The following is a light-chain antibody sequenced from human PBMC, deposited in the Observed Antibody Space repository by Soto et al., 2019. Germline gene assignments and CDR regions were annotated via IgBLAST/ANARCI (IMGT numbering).Light chain of an antibody. Sequence: IQMTQSPSSLSASVGDRVTITCRASPSLSSRLTWYQQKPGEAPKLLIYETSSLHSGVPSRFSGSGSETDFTLTINSLQPEDFATSYCQQSFSPPYTFGQGTKLEIK. J-gene: IGKJ2*01. CDR1: PSLSSR. CDR2: ETS. CDR3: QQSFSPPYT. V-gene: IGKV1-39*01.